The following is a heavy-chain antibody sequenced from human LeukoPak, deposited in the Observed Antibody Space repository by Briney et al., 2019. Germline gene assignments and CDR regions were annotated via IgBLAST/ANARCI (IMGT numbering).Heavy chain of an antibody. CDR2: I. J-gene: IGHJ6*03. V-gene: IGHV3-21*01. CDR1: GFIFSTYS. Sequence: GGSLRLSCAASGFIFSTYSMNWVRQAPGKGLEWVASIKGRFTISRDNAKKSLYLQMNSLRAEDTAVYYCARVVTVAWSERRPGYFYMDVWGKGTTVTVSS. CDR3: ARVVTVAWSERRPGYFYMDV. D-gene: IGHD1-1*01.